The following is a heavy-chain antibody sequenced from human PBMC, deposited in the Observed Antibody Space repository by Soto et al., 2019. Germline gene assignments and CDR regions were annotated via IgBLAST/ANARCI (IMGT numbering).Heavy chain of an antibody. V-gene: IGHV1-69*01. Sequence: QVQLVQSGAEVKKPGSSVKVSCKASGGTFSSYAISWVRQAPGQGREWMGGIIPIFGTANYAQKFQGRVTITADESTSTAYMELSSLRSEDTAVYYCASFVGIAAAGKGRGAFDIWGQGTMVTVSS. CDR2: IIPIFGTA. J-gene: IGHJ3*02. CDR1: GGTFSSYA. CDR3: ASFVGIAAAGKGRGAFDI. D-gene: IGHD6-13*01.